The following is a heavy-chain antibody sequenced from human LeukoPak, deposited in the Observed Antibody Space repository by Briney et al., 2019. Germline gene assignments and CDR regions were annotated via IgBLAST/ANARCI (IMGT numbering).Heavy chain of an antibody. CDR3: AKSGSNYDYVWGSYRPTEYYFDC. V-gene: IGHV3-30*02. Sequence: GGSLRLFCAASGFTFSSYAMHWVRQAPGKGLEWVAFVRYDGSNKYYADSVKGRFTISRDNSKNTLYLQMNSLRGEDTAVYYCAKSGSNYDYVWGSYRPTEYYFDCWGQGTLVTVSS. CDR2: VRYDGSNK. J-gene: IGHJ4*02. D-gene: IGHD3-16*02. CDR1: GFTFSSYA.